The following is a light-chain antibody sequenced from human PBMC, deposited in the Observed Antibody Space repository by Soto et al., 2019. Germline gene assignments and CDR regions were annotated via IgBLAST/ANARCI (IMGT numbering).Light chain of an antibody. CDR1: QSVSSN. CDR2: GAS. CDR3: QQYNNWPPLT. V-gene: IGKV3-15*01. J-gene: IGKJ4*01. Sequence: EIELTQSPATLSLSPGERATLSCRASQSVSSNLAWYQQKPGQAPRRLIYGASTRATGIPARFSGSGSGTEFTLTITSLQYEDFAVYYCQQYNNWPPLTFGGGTKVEIK.